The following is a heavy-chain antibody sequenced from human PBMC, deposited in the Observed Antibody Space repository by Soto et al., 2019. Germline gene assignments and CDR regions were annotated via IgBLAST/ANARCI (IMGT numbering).Heavy chain of an antibody. Sequence: XXSLSLSCAASGFTFSSYAMPWVPQAPGKGLEWVSSFSGSGSNTYYADSVKGRFTISRDNAKNSLYLQMNSMRAEDTAVYYCAREADYVNWFDPWGQGTLVTVSS. CDR1: GFTFSSYA. J-gene: IGHJ5*02. CDR3: AREADYVNWFDP. CDR2: FSGSGSNT. V-gene: IGHV3-23*01. D-gene: IGHD4-17*01.